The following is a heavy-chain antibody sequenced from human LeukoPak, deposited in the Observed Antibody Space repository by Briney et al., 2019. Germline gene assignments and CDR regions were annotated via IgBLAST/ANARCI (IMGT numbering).Heavy chain of an antibody. CDR2: VDPEDGET. Sequence: GASVKVSCKASGYTFTDYYMHWVQQAPGKGLEWMGRVDPEDGETIYAEKFQGRVTITADTSTDTAYMELSSLRSEDTAVYYCATVYPTIHAAYCSSTSCSFDYWGQGTLVTVSS. CDR3: ATVYPTIHAAYCSSTSCSFDY. D-gene: IGHD2-2*01. CDR1: GYTFTDYY. V-gene: IGHV1-69-2*01. J-gene: IGHJ4*02.